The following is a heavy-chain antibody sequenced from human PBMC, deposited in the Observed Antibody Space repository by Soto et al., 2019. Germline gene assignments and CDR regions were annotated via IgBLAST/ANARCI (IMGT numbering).Heavy chain of an antibody. CDR3: ARDLSGPLDY. CDR1: GFTFSNYG. Sequence: HPGGSLRLSCATPGFTFSNYGMHWVRQAPGKGLEWVAVTRHDGTNKYYADSVKGRSTISRDNSKNTVHLQMNSLRGEDTAVYYCARDLSGPLDYWGQGTLGTV. V-gene: IGHV3-33*01. J-gene: IGHJ4*02. CDR2: TRHDGTNK.